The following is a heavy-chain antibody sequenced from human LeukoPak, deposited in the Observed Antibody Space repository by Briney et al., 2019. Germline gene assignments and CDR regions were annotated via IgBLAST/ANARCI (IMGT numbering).Heavy chain of an antibody. V-gene: IGHV4-4*02. J-gene: IGHJ3*02. CDR1: GGSISSNNW. CDR2: IYHSGST. CDR3: ARGFYGSGSYSSPGFHAFDI. D-gene: IGHD3-10*01. Sequence: SGTLSLTCAVSGGSISSNNWWSWVRQSPGKGLEWIGEIYHSGSTDYNPSIESRVTISVDKSKNQFSLKLSSVTAADTAVYYCARGFYGSGSYSSPGFHAFDIWGQGTMVTVSS.